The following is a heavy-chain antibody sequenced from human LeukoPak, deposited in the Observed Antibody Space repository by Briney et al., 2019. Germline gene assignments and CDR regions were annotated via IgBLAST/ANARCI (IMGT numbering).Heavy chain of an antibody. D-gene: IGHD3-9*01. CDR3: ARVSTGHY. V-gene: IGHV3-48*01. CDR2: ISGSSGII. CDR1: GFTFNTCT. J-gene: IGHJ4*02. Sequence: PGGSLRLSCAASGFTFNTCTMNWVRQAPGKGLEWVSYISGSSGIIDYADSVRGRFTISRDNAKNSLYLQMNSLRAEDTAVYYCARVSTGHYWGQGTLVTVSS.